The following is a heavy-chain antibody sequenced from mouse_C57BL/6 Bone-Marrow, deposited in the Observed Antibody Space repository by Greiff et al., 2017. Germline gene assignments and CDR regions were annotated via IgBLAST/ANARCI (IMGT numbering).Heavy chain of an antibody. Sequence: QVQLQQPGAELVMPGASVKLSCKASGYTFTSYWMHWVKQRPGQGLEWIGEIDPSDSYTNYNQKFKGKSTLTVDQSSSTAYMQLSNLTSEDSAVYYCALYYSGSSYYAMDYWGQGTSVTVSS. D-gene: IGHD1-1*01. CDR3: ALYYSGSSYYAMDY. CDR2: IDPSDSYT. V-gene: IGHV1-69*01. J-gene: IGHJ4*01. CDR1: GYTFTSYW.